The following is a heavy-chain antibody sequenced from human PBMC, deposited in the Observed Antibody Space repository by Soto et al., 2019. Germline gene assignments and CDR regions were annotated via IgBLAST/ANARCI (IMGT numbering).Heavy chain of an antibody. CDR1: GFTFSSYG. J-gene: IGHJ4*02. CDR2: ISYDGSNK. D-gene: IGHD3-10*01. Sequence: GGSLRLSCAASGFTFSSYGMHWVRQAPGKGLEWVAVISYDGSNKYYADSVKGRFTISRDNSKNTLYLQMNSLRAEDTAVYYCAKVYGSGSYYSRADFDYWGQGTLVTVSS. CDR3: AKVYGSGSYYSRADFDY. V-gene: IGHV3-30*18.